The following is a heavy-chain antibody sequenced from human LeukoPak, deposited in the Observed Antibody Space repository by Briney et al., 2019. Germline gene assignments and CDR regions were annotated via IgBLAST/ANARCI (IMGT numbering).Heavy chain of an antibody. CDR2: INPSGVST. Sequence: ASVKVSCTASGYTFTSYYMHWVRQSPGQRLEWMGIINPSGVSTNYAQKFQGRVTVTRDTYTTTVYMELSSLRSEDTAVYFCARGSGSKEGADFDYWGQGTLVTVSS. J-gene: IGHJ4*02. CDR3: ARGSGSKEGADFDY. CDR1: GYTFTSYY. V-gene: IGHV1-46*01.